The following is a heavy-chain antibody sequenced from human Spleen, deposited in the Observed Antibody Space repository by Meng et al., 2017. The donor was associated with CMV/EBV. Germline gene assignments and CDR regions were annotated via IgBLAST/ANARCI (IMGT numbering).Heavy chain of an antibody. D-gene: IGHD3-9*01. CDR3: SRYFDPRLWSFDS. CDR2: INSDGSST. Sequence: CAASGVNFSKYWIYWVRQAPGKGLVWVSRINSDGSSTGYADSVKGRFPISRAHAKDTLSLQMNSLFADDLAVSSFSRYFDPRLWSFDSLGQGPLVTVSS. J-gene: IGHJ4*02. V-gene: IGHV3-74*01. CDR1: GVNFSKYW.